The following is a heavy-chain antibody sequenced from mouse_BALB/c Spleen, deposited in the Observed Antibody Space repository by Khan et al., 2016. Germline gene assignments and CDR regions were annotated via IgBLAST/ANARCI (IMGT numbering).Heavy chain of an antibody. Sequence: EVELVESGGGLVKPGGSLKLSCAASGFTFSSYGMSWVRQTPEKRLEWVATISGGGSYTYYPDSVKGRFTISRDNAKNNMYLQMSSLRSANTALYYCARNFGSSYPDYCGPGTSVTFTS. J-gene: IGHJ4*01. D-gene: IGHD1-1*01. CDR1: GFTFSSYG. CDR2: ISGGGSYT. CDR3: ARNFGSSYPDY. V-gene: IGHV5-9-2*01.